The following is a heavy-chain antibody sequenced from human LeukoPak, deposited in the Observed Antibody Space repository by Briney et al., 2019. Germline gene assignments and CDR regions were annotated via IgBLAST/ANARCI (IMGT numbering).Heavy chain of an antibody. CDR1: GFTVSSNY. CDR2: IYSGGST. J-gene: IGHJ4*02. D-gene: IGHD4-17*01. Sequence: GGSLRLSCAASGFTVSSNYMSCVRQAPGKGLEWVSVIYSGGSTYYADSVKGRFTISRDNSKNTLYLQMNSLRAEDTAVYYCARSTVTTDLDYWGQGTLVTDSS. CDR3: ARSTVTTDLDY. V-gene: IGHV3-66*01.